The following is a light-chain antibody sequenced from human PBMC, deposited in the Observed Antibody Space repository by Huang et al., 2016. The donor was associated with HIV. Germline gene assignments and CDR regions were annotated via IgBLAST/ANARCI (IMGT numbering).Light chain of an antibody. Sequence: IQLTQSPSSLSASVGDRVTITCRASQGISSYLAWYQQKPGKAPKLLIYAASTLQRGVPSRFSGSGSGTDCTLTISSLQPEEFATYYCQQLNSYPYTFCQGTKLEIK. CDR1: QGISSY. CDR3: QQLNSYPYT. CDR2: AAS. V-gene: IGKV1-9*01. J-gene: IGKJ2*01.